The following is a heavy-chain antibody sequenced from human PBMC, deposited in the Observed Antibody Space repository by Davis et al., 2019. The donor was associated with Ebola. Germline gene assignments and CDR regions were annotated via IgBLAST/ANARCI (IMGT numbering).Heavy chain of an antibody. CDR1: GYTFTGYY. CDR3: ARDRVGSSSWYRFDY. CDR2: IIPILGIA. D-gene: IGHD6-13*01. J-gene: IGHJ4*02. V-gene: IGHV1-69*10. Sequence: SVKVSCKASGYTFTGYYMHWVRQAPGQGLEWMGGIIPILGIANYAQKFQGRVTITADESTSTAYMELSSLRSEDTAVYYCARDRVGSSSWYRFDYWGQGTLVTVSS.